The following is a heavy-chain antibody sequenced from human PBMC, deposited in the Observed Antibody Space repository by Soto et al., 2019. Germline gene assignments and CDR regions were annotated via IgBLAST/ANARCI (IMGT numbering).Heavy chain of an antibody. V-gene: IGHV5-51*01. Sequence: GESLKISCKGSGYSFTSYWIGWVRQMPGKGLEWMGIIYPGDSDTRYSPSFQGQVTISADKSISTAYLQWSSLKASDTAMYYCARHKKHHLDGSYYYYYGMAVWGQGTTVTSP. J-gene: IGHJ6*02. CDR2: IYPGDSDT. CDR3: ARHKKHHLDGSYYYYYGMAV. CDR1: GYSFTSYW. D-gene: IGHD3-10*01.